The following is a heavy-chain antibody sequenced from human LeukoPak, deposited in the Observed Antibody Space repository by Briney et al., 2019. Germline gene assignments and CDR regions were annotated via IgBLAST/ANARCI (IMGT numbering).Heavy chain of an antibody. Sequence: GGSLRLSCAVSGFTFSDYWVKWVRQAPGKGLEWVASIRQDGGEKSYVESVKGRFTISRDNTKNSLYLQMSSLRAEDTAVYYCARDGTAAGLYFDLWGQGTLVTVSS. V-gene: IGHV3-7*01. D-gene: IGHD6-13*01. CDR2: IRQDGGEK. J-gene: IGHJ4*01. CDR1: GFTFSDYW. CDR3: ARDGTAAGLYFDL.